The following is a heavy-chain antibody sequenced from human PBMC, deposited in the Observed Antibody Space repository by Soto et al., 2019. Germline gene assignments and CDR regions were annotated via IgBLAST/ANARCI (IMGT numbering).Heavy chain of an antibody. Sequence: QVQLVQSGAEVKRPGSSLKVSCKASGGSIKNFAISWVRQAPGQGPEWMGGFIPIFGTTYYAQKFQGRVTIIADESTSTLNMELRALTSEDTAVYYCAHDTSGYYFNSFDNWGQGTLVTVS. J-gene: IGHJ4*02. D-gene: IGHD3-22*01. CDR2: FIPIFGTT. CDR1: GGSIKNFA. CDR3: AHDTSGYYFNSFDN. V-gene: IGHV1-69*01.